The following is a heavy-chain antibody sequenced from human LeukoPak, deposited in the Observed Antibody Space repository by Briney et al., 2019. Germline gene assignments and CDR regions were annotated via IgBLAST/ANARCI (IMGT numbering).Heavy chain of an antibody. V-gene: IGHV5-51*01. CDR2: IYPGDSDT. CDR1: GYSFTSYW. CDR3: ARRVAGSYHDAFDI. D-gene: IGHD1-26*01. J-gene: IGHJ3*02. Sequence: GESLKISCTGSGYSFTSYWISWVRQMPGKGLEWMGIIYPGDSDTRYSPSFQGQVTISADKSISTAYLQWSSLRASDTAMYYCARRVAGSYHDAFDIWGQGTMVTVSS.